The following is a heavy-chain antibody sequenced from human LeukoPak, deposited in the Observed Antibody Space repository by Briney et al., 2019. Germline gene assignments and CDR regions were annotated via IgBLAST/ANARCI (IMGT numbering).Heavy chain of an antibody. V-gene: IGHV3-21*01. D-gene: IGHD1-26*01. CDR2: ISSSSSYI. CDR3: ARESGQAFDI. CDR1: GFTFSSYD. Sequence: GGTLRLSCAASGFTFSSYDMTWVRQAPGKGLEWVSSISSSSSYIYYADSVKGRFTISRDNAKNSLYLQMNSLRAEDTAVYYCARESGQAFDIWGQGTMVTVSS. J-gene: IGHJ3*02.